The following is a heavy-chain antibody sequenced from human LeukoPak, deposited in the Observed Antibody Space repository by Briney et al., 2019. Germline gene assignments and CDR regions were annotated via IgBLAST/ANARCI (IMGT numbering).Heavy chain of an antibody. CDR2: INSDGGTT. Sequence: GGSLRLSCGASGFTFGTYWMHWVRQAPGKGLVWVSGINSDGGTTTYADSVKGRFTISRDNAKNSLYLQMNSLRAEDTAVYYCARGSFLITFGGLIVWGQGTLVTVSS. D-gene: IGHD3-16*02. CDR3: ARGSFLITFGGLIV. V-gene: IGHV3-74*01. J-gene: IGHJ4*02. CDR1: GFTFGTYW.